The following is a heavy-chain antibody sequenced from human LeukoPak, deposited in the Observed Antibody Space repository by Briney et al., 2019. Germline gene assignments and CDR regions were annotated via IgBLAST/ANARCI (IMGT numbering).Heavy chain of an antibody. CDR2: IYHSGST. V-gene: IGHV4-38-2*02. CDR3: ARDGPQVAALFDN. Sequence: ASETLSLTCTVSGYSISSGYYWGWIRQPPGKGLEWIGSIYHSGSTYYNPSLKSRVTISVDTSKNQFSLKLSSVTAADTAVYYCARDGPQVAALFDNWGQGTLVTVSS. D-gene: IGHD6-19*01. CDR1: GYSISSGYY. J-gene: IGHJ4*02.